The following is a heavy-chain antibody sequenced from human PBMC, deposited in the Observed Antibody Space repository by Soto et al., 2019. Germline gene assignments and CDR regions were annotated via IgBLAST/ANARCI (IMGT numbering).Heavy chain of an antibody. CDR2: IYWDDDK. CDR1: GFSLSTSGVG. CDR3: AHRPTYCSGGSCYSGFDY. J-gene: IGHJ4*02. Sequence: QITLKESGPTLVKPTQTLTLTCTFSGFSLSTSGVGVGWIRQPPGKALEWLALIYWDDDKRYSPSLKSRLTITKATSKIQVVHTITHMAPVDTATYYCAHRPTYCSGGSCYSGFDYWGQGTLVTVSS. V-gene: IGHV2-5*02. D-gene: IGHD2-15*01.